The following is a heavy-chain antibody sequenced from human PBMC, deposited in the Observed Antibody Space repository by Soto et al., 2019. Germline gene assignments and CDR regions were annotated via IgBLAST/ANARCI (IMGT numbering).Heavy chain of an antibody. CDR2: FYTSGKT. V-gene: IGHV4-4*07. J-gene: IGHJ5*02. CDR1: GGSISTYS. Sequence: QVQLQESGPGLVKPSETLSLTCTVSGGSISTYSWSWIRQPAGKGLEWLGRFYTSGKTATNPSLKSRVPLSVDTSKNQFSLKLTSVTAADTAVYYCARVVQSRDGFNIEVVGGGFDPWGQGTLVTVSS. CDR3: ARVVQSRDGFNIEVVGGGFDP. D-gene: IGHD6-19*01.